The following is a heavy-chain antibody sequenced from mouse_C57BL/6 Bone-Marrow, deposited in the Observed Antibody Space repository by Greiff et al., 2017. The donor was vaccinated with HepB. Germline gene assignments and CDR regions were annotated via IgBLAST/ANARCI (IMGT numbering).Heavy chain of an antibody. D-gene: IGHD2-4*01. CDR1: GYTFTSYG. CDR2: IYPRSGNT. Sequence: VQLQESGAELARPGASVKLSCKASGYTFTSYGISWVKQRTGQGLEWIGEIYPRSGNTYYNEKFKGKATLTADKSSSTAYMELRSLTSEDSAVYFCARGRGLRPHDYWGQGTSVTVSS. CDR3: ARGRGLRPHDY. V-gene: IGHV1-81*01. J-gene: IGHJ4*01.